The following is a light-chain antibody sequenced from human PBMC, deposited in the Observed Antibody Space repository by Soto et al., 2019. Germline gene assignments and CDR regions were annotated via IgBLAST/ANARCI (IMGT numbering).Light chain of an antibody. CDR1: RSISSW. Sequence: DIQMTQSPSTLSASVGDRVTITCRASRSISSWLAWYQQRPGKAPNLLIYKASSLESGVPSRFSGSGSVTEFSLTISSLQPDDFATYHCQQYNSYPWTFGQGTKVEIK. J-gene: IGKJ1*01. CDR2: KAS. CDR3: QQYNSYPWT. V-gene: IGKV1-5*03.